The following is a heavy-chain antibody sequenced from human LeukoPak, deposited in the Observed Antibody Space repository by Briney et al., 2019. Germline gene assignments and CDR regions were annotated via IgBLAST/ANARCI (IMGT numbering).Heavy chain of an antibody. CDR1: GGSFSGYY. CDR3: ASRTTTTYYYYYMDV. D-gene: IGHD1-26*01. Sequence: PSETLSLTCAVYGGSFSGYYWAWIRQPPGKGLEWIGIIYFSGSTYYNPSLKSRVTISLDTSKNQFSLKLSSVTAADTAVYYCASRTTTTYYYYYMDVWGKGTTVTVSS. CDR2: IYFSGST. V-gene: IGHV4-34*01. J-gene: IGHJ6*03.